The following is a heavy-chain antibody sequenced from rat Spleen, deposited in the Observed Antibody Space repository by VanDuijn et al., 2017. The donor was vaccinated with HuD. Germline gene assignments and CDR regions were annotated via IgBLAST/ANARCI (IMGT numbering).Heavy chain of an antibody. D-gene: IGHD1-12*03. CDR3: ARVVGTYYFDY. J-gene: IGHJ2*01. Sequence: QVQLMESGPGLVQPSETLSLTCTVSGFSLTNYYMQWVRQTPGKGLEWLGFIRSGGNTEYNSEFKSRLSISRDTSKNQVFLKMNSLKTVDTGVYYCARVVGTYYFDYWGQGVMVTVSS. CDR2: IRSGGNT. V-gene: IGHV2-65*01. CDR1: GFSLTNYY.